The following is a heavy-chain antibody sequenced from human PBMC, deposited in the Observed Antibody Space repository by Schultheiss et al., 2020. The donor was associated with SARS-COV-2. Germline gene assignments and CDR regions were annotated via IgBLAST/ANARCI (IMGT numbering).Heavy chain of an antibody. J-gene: IGHJ6*03. Sequence: SETLSLTCAVYGGSFSGYYWGWIRQPPGKGLEWIGRIYTSGSTNYNPSLKSRVTISVDTSKNQFSLKLSSVTAADTAVYYCARGRGGSGSYYRYYYYYMDVWGKGTTGTVSS. V-gene: IGHV4-59*10. CDR1: GGSFSGYY. D-gene: IGHD3-10*01. CDR2: IYTSGST. CDR3: ARGRGGSGSYYRYYYYYMDV.